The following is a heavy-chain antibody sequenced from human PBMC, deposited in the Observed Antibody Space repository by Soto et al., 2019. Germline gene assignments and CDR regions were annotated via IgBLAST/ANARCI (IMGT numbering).Heavy chain of an antibody. J-gene: IGHJ4*02. D-gene: IGHD4-17*01. CDR1: GGSISSVYYY. V-gene: IGHV4-30-4*01. CDR2: IYYSGST. CDR3: ARGYGDYTSFDY. Sequence: SETLSLTCTVSGGSISSVYYYWSWIRQPPGKGLEWIGYIYYSGSTYYNPSLKSRVTISVDTSKNQFSLKLSSVTAADTAVYYCARGYGDYTSFDYWGQGTLVTVSS.